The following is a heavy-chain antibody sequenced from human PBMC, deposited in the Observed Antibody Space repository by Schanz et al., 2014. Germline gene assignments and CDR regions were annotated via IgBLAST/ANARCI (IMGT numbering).Heavy chain of an antibody. CDR1: GFTFSDYY. CDR3: ARPRFDYGEVDY. Sequence: QVQLVESGGGLVKPGGSLRLSCAASGFTFSDYYMSWIRQAPGKGLEWVAAMSYDGSIKYYGDSVKGRFTISRDNSKNTLYLHMNTLRSEDTAVYYCARPRFDYGEVDYWGQGTLVTVSS. CDR2: MSYDGSIK. V-gene: IGHV3-30*03. J-gene: IGHJ4*02. D-gene: IGHD4-17*01.